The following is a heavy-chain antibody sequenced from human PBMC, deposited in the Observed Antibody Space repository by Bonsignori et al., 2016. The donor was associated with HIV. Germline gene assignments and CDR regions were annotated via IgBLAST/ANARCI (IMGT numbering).Heavy chain of an antibody. Sequence: QLQLQESGPGLVKPSETLSLTCTVSGGSISSSSYYWGWIRQPPGKGLEWIGSIYYSGSTYYNPSLKSRVTISVDTSKNQFSLKLSSVTAADTAVYYCAVEYSSYRHGWFDPWGQGTLVTGLL. V-gene: IGHV4-39*01. D-gene: IGHD6-6*01. CDR1: GGSISSSSYY. CDR3: AVEYSSYRHGWFDP. CDR2: IYYSGST. J-gene: IGHJ5*02.